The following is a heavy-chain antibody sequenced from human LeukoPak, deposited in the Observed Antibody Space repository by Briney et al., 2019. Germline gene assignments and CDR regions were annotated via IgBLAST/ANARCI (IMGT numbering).Heavy chain of an antibody. CDR2: IYPGDSRT. CDR3: ARHSVSRTSPSDPFNI. D-gene: IGHD3-16*01. V-gene: IGHV5-51*01. CDR1: GYNFTSHW. J-gene: IGHJ3*02. Sequence: GESLKISCKGSGYNFTSHWIGWVRQMPGKGLEWMGIIYPGDSRTRDSPSFQGQVTVSVDKSISTAYLQRSSLKASDTAMYYCARHSVSRTSPSDPFNIWGQGTMVTVSS.